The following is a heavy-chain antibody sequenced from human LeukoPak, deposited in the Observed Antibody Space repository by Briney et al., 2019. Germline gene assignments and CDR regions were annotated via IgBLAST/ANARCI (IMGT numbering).Heavy chain of an antibody. V-gene: IGHV3-21*01. CDR3: ARERGSIPAVLDAFDI. D-gene: IGHD6-13*01. Sequence: GGSLRLSCAASGFTFRTYDMNWVRQAPGKGLEWVSSITSRTYIYYADSIKGRFTISRDNAKNSLYLQMNSLRAEDTAVYYCARERGSIPAVLDAFDIWGQGTMATVSS. CDR2: ITSRTYI. J-gene: IGHJ3*02. CDR1: GFTFRTYD.